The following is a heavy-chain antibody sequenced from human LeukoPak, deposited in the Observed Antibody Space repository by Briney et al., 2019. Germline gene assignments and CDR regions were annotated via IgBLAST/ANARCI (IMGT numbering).Heavy chain of an antibody. D-gene: IGHD4-23*01. Sequence: GGSLRLSCVASGFTFSDYAVSWVRQAPGKGLEWVSLISGSASLTYYADSVKGRFTISRDNSKNTVYLQMNSLRVEDAAVYHYAKKRIAHVGKNDFDFWGQGTLVTVSS. CDR3: AKKRIAHVGKNDFDF. CDR2: ISGSASLT. V-gene: IGHV3-23*01. CDR1: GFTFSDYA. J-gene: IGHJ4*02.